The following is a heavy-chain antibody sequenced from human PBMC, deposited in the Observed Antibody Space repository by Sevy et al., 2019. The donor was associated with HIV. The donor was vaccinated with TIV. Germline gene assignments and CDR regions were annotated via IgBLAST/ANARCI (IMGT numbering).Heavy chain of an antibody. V-gene: IGHV4-30-4*01. D-gene: IGHD3-22*01. Sequence: SESLSLTCTVSGGSISSGDYYCSWIRQPPGKGLEWIGYIYYSGSTYYNPSLKSRVTISVDTSKNQFSLKLSSVTAADTALYYCARDLRLSCYDSSGYYDYWGQGTPVTVSS. CDR1: GGSISSGDYY. CDR2: IYYSGST. J-gene: IGHJ4*02. CDR3: ARDLRLSCYDSSGYYDY.